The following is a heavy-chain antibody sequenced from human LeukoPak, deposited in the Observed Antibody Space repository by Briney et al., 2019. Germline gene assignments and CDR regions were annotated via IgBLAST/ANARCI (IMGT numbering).Heavy chain of an antibody. CDR2: LYSGGST. D-gene: IGHD6-6*01. CDR3: ARDKGTSYLSSFDY. V-gene: IGHV3-53*05. Sequence: GGSLRPSCAASGLTVRSNYMSWVRQAPGKGWEWGSVLYSGGSTYYAASVKGRFTISRDNSKNTPYLQMNSLRAADTAVYYCARDKGTSYLSSFDYWGQGTLVTVSS. J-gene: IGHJ4*02. CDR1: GLTVRSNY.